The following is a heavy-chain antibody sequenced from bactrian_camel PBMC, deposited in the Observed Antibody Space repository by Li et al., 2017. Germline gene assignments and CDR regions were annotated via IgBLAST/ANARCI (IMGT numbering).Heavy chain of an antibody. CDR2: IYTGTDRT. D-gene: IGHD6*01. V-gene: IGHV3S40*01. Sequence: VQLVESGGGSVETGGSLRLSCAASGLRISRYNVAWIRQAPGKGREGVASIYTGTDRTYYADSVKGRFAIWQDNAKATVYLQMDSLKVEDTATYYCAADAVNLQLARFYNYWGQGTQVTVS. CDR3: AADAVNLQLARFYNY. J-gene: IGHJ4*01. CDR1: GLRISRYN.